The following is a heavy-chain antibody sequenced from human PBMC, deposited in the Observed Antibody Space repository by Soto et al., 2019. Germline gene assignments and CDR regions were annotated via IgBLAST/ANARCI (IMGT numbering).Heavy chain of an antibody. Sequence: PGGSLRLSCAGSGFTFSDSYMSWIRQAPGKGLEWLSYINPGGRYNYYADSVKGRFTISRDNAKRSLYLQMKSLTAEDTAVYYCVRGGGVGPFDSWGQGTMVTVSS. CDR1: GFTFSDSY. D-gene: IGHD2-15*01. CDR3: VRGGGVGPFDS. CDR2: INPGGRYN. V-gene: IGHV3-11*06. J-gene: IGHJ4*02.